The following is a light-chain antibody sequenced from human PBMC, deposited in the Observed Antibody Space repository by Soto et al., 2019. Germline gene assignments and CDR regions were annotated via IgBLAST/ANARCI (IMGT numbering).Light chain of an antibody. V-gene: IGLV1-40*01. CDR2: ANT. CDR1: SSNIGAHYD. CDR3: QSYDTTLSGVV. J-gene: IGLJ2*01. Sequence: QSVLTQPPSVSGAPGQRVSISCTGSSSNIGAHYDVHWYQQLPGTAPKLLIYANTNRPSGVPDRFSASKSGTSASLAITGLQAEDEADYYCQSYDTTLSGVVFGGGTKLTVL.